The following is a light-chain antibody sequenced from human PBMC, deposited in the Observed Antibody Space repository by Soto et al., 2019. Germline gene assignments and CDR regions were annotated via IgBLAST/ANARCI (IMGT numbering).Light chain of an antibody. V-gene: IGKV1-13*02. J-gene: IGKJ1*01. CDR1: QDISSY. CDR3: QQYDSYSWT. CDR2: DAS. Sequence: AIQLTQSPSSLSASVGDRVTITCRASQDISSYLGWYQQKPGKAPNLLIYDASNLESGVPSRFSGSGSGTEFTLTISSLQPDDFATYYCQQYDSYSWTFGQGTKVDIK.